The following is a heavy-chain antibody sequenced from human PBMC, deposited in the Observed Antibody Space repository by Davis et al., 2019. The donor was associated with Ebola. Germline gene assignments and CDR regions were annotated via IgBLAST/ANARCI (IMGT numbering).Heavy chain of an antibody. J-gene: IGHJ4*02. Sequence: SETLSLTCTVSGGSVSSGYYYWSWVRQPPGKGLEWIGYIYYSGSTKNNPSLKSRVTISVDTSKNQFSLKLSSVTTADTAVYYCARAQFPTTSDHWGQGTLVTVSS. CDR3: ARAQFPTTSDH. V-gene: IGHV4-61*01. D-gene: IGHD1-1*01. CDR1: GGSVSSGYYY. CDR2: IYYSGST.